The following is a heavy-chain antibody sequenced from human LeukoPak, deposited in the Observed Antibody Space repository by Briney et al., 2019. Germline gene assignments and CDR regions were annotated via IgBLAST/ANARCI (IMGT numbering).Heavy chain of an antibody. CDR3: ARNNRYGDYVRVFDY. V-gene: IGHV4-61*10. CDR1: GGSISSDNYY. J-gene: IGHJ4*02. Sequence: SETLSLTCTVSGGSISSDNYYWSWIRQPAGKGLEWIGRIYSSGSTNYNPSLKSRVTISVDTSKNQFSLKLSSVTAADTAVYYCARNNRYGDYVRVFDYWGQGTLVTVSS. D-gene: IGHD4-17*01. CDR2: IYSSGST.